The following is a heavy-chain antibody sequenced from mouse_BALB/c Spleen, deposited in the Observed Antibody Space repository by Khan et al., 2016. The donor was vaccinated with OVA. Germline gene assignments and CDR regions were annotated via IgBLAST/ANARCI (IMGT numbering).Heavy chain of an antibody. CDR2: ISYSGST. V-gene: IGHV3-2*02. Sequence: VQLQQPGPGLVKPSQSLSLTCTVTGYSITSGYGWNWLRQFPGNKLEWMGYISYSGSTNYNPSLKSRISITRDTSKNQFFLQLNSVTTEDTATYYCARTARIKYWGQGTTLTVSA. CDR1: GYSITSGYG. J-gene: IGHJ2*01. CDR3: ARTARIKY. D-gene: IGHD1-2*01.